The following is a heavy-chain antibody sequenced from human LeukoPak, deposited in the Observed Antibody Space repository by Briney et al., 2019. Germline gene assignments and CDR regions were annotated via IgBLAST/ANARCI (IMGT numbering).Heavy chain of an antibody. J-gene: IGHJ4*02. Sequence: SETLSLTCTVSGGSISSYYWSWIRQPPGKGLEWIGYIYYSGSTNYNPSLKSRVTISVDTSKNQFSPKLSSVTAADTAVYYCARANYGDLFFDYWGQGTLVTVSS. CDR3: ARANYGDLFFDY. CDR1: GGSISSYY. D-gene: IGHD4-17*01. V-gene: IGHV4-59*01. CDR2: IYYSGST.